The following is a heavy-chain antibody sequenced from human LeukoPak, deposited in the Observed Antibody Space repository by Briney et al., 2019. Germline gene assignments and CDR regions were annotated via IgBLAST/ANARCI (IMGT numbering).Heavy chain of an antibody. V-gene: IGHV4-38-2*02. CDR2: IYHTGDT. CDR1: GYSISSGHY. D-gene: IGHD2-15*01. CDR3: ARLWSTDCSGGSCPHQPNY. J-gene: IGHJ4*02. Sequence: SETLSLTCTVSGYSISSGHYWGWVRQPPGKGLEWIGTIYHTGDTYYNPSLKSRVTISVDTSTNQCSLKLSSVIAADTAVYYCARLWSTDCSGGSCPHQPNYWGQGTLVTVSS.